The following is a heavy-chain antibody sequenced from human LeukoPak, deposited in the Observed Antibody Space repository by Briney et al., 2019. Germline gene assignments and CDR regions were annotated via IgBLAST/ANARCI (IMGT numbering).Heavy chain of an antibody. Sequence: PGGSLRLSCAASGFTFSSYWMSWVRQAPGKGLEWVANIKQDGSEKYYVDSVKGRFTISRDNAKNSLYLQMNSLRAEDTAVYYSARGGGYYDSSGYHSHNWFDPWGQGTLVTVSS. CDR3: ARGGGYYDSSGYHSHNWFDP. J-gene: IGHJ5*02. CDR1: GFTFSSYW. D-gene: IGHD3-22*01. CDR2: IKQDGSEK. V-gene: IGHV3-7*01.